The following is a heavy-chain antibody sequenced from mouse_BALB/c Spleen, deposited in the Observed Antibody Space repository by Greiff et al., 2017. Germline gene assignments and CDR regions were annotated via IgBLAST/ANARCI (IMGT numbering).Heavy chain of an antibody. Sequence: EVQVEESGPDLVKPGGSLKLSCAASGFTFSSYGMSWVRQTPGKRLEWVATISSGGSYTYYPYSVKGRFTISRDNAKNTLYLQMSSLKSEATAMYACARDRDEDYLDYWGQGTTVTVSS. CDR1: GFTFSSYG. D-gene: IGHD3-3*01. CDR3: ARDRDEDYLDY. V-gene: IGHV5-6*01. CDR2: ISSGGSYT. J-gene: IGHJ2*01.